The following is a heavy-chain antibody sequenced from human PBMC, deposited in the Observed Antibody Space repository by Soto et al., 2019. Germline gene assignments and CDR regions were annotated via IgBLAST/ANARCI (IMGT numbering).Heavy chain of an antibody. V-gene: IGHV4-34*01. D-gene: IGHD3-10*01. Sequence: QVQLQQWGAGLLKPSETLSLTCAVYGGSFSGYYWTWIRQPPGTGLEWIGEINHSGSTNYNPSLKSRVTISVDTSKNQFSLKLTSATAADTAVYYCARDKITCLFDYWGQGTLVTVSS. CDR1: GGSFSGYY. J-gene: IGHJ4*02. CDR2: INHSGST. CDR3: ARDKITCLFDY.